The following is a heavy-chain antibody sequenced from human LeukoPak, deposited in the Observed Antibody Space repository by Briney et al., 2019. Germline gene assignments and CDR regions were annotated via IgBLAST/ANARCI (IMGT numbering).Heavy chain of an antibody. V-gene: IGHV3-43*02. CDR2: LSGDGDST. J-gene: IGHJ4*02. Sequence: GGSLRLSCAASGFTFDDYAMHWVRQPPGKGLEWVSLLSGDGDSTYYADSVKGRFTISRDNSKNSLYLQMNSLRTEDTALYYCAKDTVHGSGTHSHFDYWGQGTLVT. D-gene: IGHD3-10*01. CDR1: GFTFDDYA. CDR3: AKDTVHGSGTHSHFDY.